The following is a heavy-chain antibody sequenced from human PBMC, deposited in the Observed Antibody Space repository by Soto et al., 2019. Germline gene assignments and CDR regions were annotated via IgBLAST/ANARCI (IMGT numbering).Heavy chain of an antibody. V-gene: IGHV3-23*01. Sequence: GGSLRLSCAASGFTFSSYAMSWVRQAPGKGLEWVSAISGSGGSTYYADSVKGRFTISRDNSKNTLYLQMNSLRAEDTAVYYCAKGRGDDFWSGYSSYFQHWGQGTLVTVSS. CDR2: ISGSGGST. CDR1: GFTFSSYA. D-gene: IGHD3-3*01. J-gene: IGHJ1*01. CDR3: AKGRGDDFWSGYSSYFQH.